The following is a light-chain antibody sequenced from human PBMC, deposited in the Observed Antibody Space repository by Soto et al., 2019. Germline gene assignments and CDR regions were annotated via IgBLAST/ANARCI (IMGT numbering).Light chain of an antibody. CDR1: SSNIGSNT. V-gene: IGLV1-44*01. CDR2: SNN. CDR3: AAWDDSLNGVV. J-gene: IGLJ2*01. Sequence: QSVLTQPPSASGTXXQRVTXXCSGSSSNIGSNTVNWYQQLPGTAPKLLIYSNNQRPSGVPDRFSGSKSGTSASLAISGLQSEDEADYYCAAWDDSLNGVVFGGGTKLTVL.